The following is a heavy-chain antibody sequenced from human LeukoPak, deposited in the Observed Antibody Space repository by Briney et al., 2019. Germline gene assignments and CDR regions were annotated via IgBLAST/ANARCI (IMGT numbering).Heavy chain of an antibody. V-gene: IGHV4-38-2*02. CDR2: IYHSGST. J-gene: IGHJ4*02. D-gene: IGHD1-26*01. Sequence: SETLSLTCTVSGYSISSGYYWGWIRQPPGKGLEWIGSIYHSGSTYYNPSLKSRVTISVDTSKTQFSLKLSSVTAADTAVYYCARLLKRRELPQYYFDYWGQGTLVTVSS. CDR3: ARLLKRRELPQYYFDY. CDR1: GYSISSGYY.